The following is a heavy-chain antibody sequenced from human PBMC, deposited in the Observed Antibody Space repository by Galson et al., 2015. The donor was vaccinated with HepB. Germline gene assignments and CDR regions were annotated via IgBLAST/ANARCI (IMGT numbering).Heavy chain of an antibody. Sequence: SVKVSCKASGYTFINYGISWVRQAPGQGLEWMGRISAYNGNTNYAQKLQGRVTMTTDTSTSTAYMELRSLRSDDTAVYYCARGAPRGRFLEWLMYFDYWGQGTLVTVSS. V-gene: IGHV1-18*01. CDR1: GYTFINYG. CDR3: ARGAPRGRFLEWLMYFDY. CDR2: ISAYNGNT. D-gene: IGHD3-3*01. J-gene: IGHJ4*02.